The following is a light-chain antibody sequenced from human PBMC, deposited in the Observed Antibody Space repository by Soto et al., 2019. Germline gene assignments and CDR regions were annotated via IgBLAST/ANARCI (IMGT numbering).Light chain of an antibody. CDR1: QSVTGSY. J-gene: IGKJ2*01. V-gene: IGKV3-20*01. CDR2: AAS. CDR3: KRYDT. Sequence: IVLTQSPGTLSLSPGESATLSCRASQSVTGSYLAWYQQKPRHAPRLLIYAASRRATGIPDRFSGSGSGTDFTLPISRLEPEDFAVYFCKRYDTFGQGTKLEIK.